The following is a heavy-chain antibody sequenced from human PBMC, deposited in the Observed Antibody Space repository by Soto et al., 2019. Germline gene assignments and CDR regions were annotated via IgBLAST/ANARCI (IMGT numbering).Heavy chain of an antibody. CDR2: ISGSAYST. CDR3: AKDSSGSRYYYYDMDV. V-gene: IGHV3-23*01. J-gene: IGHJ6*02. CDR1: GFTFSIYP. Sequence: GGSLRLSCAASGFTFSIYPMIWVRQAPGKGLEWVSLISGSAYSTYYADSVEGRFTISRDNAKNTLYLQMNSLRAEDTAVYYCAKDSSGSRYYYYDMDVWGQGTTVTVSS. D-gene: IGHD3-22*01.